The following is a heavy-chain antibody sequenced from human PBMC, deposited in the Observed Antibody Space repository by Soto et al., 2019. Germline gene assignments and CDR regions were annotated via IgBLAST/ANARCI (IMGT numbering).Heavy chain of an antibody. CDR1: GFTFSSYS. D-gene: IGHD2-2*02. CDR3: ARDHIVVVPAAIPEDNYYYYGMDV. CDR2: ISSSSSYI. J-gene: IGHJ6*02. V-gene: IGHV3-21*01. Sequence: GGSLRLSCAASGFTFSSYSMNWVRQAPGKGLEWVSSISSSSSYIYYADSVKGRFTISRDNAKNSLYLQMNSLRAEDTAVYYCARDHIVVVPAAIPEDNYYYYGMDVWGQGTTITVSS.